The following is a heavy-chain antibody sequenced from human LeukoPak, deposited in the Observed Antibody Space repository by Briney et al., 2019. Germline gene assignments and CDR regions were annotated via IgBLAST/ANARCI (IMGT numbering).Heavy chain of an antibody. J-gene: IGHJ4*02. CDR1: GFSVSSYA. CDR2: ISGSGVST. D-gene: IGHD5-18*01. CDR3: ARGSYGYLFLDY. Sequence: PGGSLRLSCAASGFSVSSYATTWVRQAPGKGLEWVSTISGSGVSTYYADSVKGRFTISRDNTENSLYLQMNSLTAEDTAVYYCARGSYGYLFLDYWGQGTLVTVSS. V-gene: IGHV3-23*01.